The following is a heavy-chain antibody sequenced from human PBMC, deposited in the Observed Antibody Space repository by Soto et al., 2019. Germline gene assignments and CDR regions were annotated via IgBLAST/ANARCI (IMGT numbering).Heavy chain of an antibody. D-gene: IGHD5-18*01. J-gene: IGHJ3*02. CDR3: ARDGYAAGFDI. Sequence: EVQLVESGGGLVQPGGSLRLSCAASGFTFSSYYMSWVRQPPGKGLEWVANIKQDGGEKYYVDSVKGRLTISRDNAKNSLYLQMNSLRADDTAVYYWARDGYAAGFDIWGQGTMVTVSS. V-gene: IGHV3-7*01. CDR2: IKQDGGEK. CDR1: GFTFSSYY.